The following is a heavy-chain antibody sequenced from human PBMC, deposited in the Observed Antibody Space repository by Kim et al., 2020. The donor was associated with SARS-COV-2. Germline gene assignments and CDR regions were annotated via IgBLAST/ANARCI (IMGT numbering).Heavy chain of an antibody. J-gene: IGHJ3*01. CDR3: ASVVRRSGIDF. Sequence: SVKVSCKASGGTLRTYSVNWVRQAPGQGLEWMGGIIPLFDRPNYAQRFQGRLTINADESTGTVSMELTSLSSDDTATYYCASVVRRSGIDFWCQGTMVT. V-gene: IGHV1-69*13. CDR1: GGTLRTYS. CDR2: IIPLFDRP. D-gene: IGHD2-21*01.